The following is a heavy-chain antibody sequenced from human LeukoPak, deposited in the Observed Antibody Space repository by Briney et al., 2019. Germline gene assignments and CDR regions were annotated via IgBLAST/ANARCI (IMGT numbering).Heavy chain of an antibody. Sequence: ASVKVSCKASGYTFTGYYMYWVRQAPGQGLEWMGRINPNSGGTNYAQKFQGRVTMTRDTSISTAYMELSRLRSDDTAVYYCARLYNWNYFQPAGYWGQGTLVTVSS. V-gene: IGHV1-2*06. CDR1: GYTFTGYY. CDR2: INPNSGGT. CDR3: ARLYNWNYFQPAGY. J-gene: IGHJ4*02. D-gene: IGHD1-7*01.